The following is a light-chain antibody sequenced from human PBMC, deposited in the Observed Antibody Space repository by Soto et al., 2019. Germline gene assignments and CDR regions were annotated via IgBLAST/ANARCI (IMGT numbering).Light chain of an antibody. J-gene: IGLJ3*02. CDR2: RSS. V-gene: IGLV1-47*01. Sequence: QSVLTQPPSASGTPGQRVTISCSGSRSNIGSNSVYWYQQLPGTAPKLLIYRSSQRPSGVPDRFSGSKSGTSASLAISGLRTEDEADYYCAAWDDSLSGRVFGGQTQLTVL. CDR3: AAWDDSLSGRV. CDR1: RSNIGSNS.